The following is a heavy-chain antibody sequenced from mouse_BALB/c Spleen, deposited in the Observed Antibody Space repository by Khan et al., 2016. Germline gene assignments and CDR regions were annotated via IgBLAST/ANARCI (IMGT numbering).Heavy chain of an antibody. J-gene: IGHJ3*01. V-gene: IGHV1-84*02. CDR1: GYTFTDHY. CDR2: IYPGSGNT. Sequence: QVQLQQSGPELVKPGASVKISCKASGYTFTDHYVNWVKQKPGQGLEWIGWIYPGSGNTKYNEKFKGKATLTVDTSASTAYMQLSSLTSEDTAFYFWARSQLRLRFAYWGQGTLVTVSA. D-gene: IGHD1-2*01. CDR3: ARSQLRLRFAY.